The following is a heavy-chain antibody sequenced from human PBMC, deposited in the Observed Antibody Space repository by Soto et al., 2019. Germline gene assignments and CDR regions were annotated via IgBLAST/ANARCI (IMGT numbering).Heavy chain of an antibody. J-gene: IGHJ4*02. CDR1: GVSFRGYY. CDR2: INHSGST. CDR3: ASRGSRGDYDILTGPSKYYFDY. Sequence: ETLSLTCAVYGVSFRGYYWSWIRQPPGKGLEWIGEINHSGSTNYNPSLKSRVTISVDTSKNRFSLKLSSVTAADTAVYYCASRGSRGDYDILTGPSKYYFDYWGQGTLVTVSS. D-gene: IGHD3-9*01. V-gene: IGHV4-34*01.